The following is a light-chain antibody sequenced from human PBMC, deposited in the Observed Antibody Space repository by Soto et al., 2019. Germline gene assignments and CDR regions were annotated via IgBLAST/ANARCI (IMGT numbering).Light chain of an antibody. CDR1: SSDVGAYNS. Sequence: QSALTQPRSVSGSPGQSVTISCAGTSSDVGAYNSVSWYQQHPGKVPKLIIYDVTRRPSGVPDRFSGSKSGNTASLTISGLQADDEADYYCCSYAGSYTLVFGGGTKLTVL. V-gene: IGLV2-11*01. CDR3: CSYAGSYTLV. CDR2: DVT. J-gene: IGLJ3*02.